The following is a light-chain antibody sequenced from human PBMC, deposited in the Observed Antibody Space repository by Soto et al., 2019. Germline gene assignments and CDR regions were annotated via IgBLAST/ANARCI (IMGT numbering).Light chain of an antibody. J-gene: IGLJ1*01. CDR1: SSDVGGYNY. CDR3: CSYAGRV. CDR2: DVS. Sequence: QSALTQPRSVSGSPGQSVTISCTGTSSDVGGYNYVSWYQQHPGKAPKLMIYDVSKRPSGVPDRFSGSKSGNTASLTISGLQAEDEADYYFCSYAGRVFGTGTKLTVL. V-gene: IGLV2-11*01.